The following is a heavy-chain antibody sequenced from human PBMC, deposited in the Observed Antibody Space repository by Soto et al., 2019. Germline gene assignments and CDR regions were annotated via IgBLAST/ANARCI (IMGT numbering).Heavy chain of an antibody. Sequence: PGGSLRLSCAASGFTFSSYSMNWVRQAPGKGLEWVSYISSSSTIYYADSVKGRFTISRDNAKNSLYLQMNSLRDEDTAVYYCARTLWVYGMDVWGQGTTVTVSS. CDR2: ISSSSTI. D-gene: IGHD3-16*01. V-gene: IGHV3-48*02. CDR1: GFTFSSYS. J-gene: IGHJ6*02. CDR3: ARTLWVYGMDV.